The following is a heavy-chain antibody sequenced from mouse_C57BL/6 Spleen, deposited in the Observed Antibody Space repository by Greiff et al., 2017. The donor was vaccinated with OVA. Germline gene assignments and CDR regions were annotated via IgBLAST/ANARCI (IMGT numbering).Heavy chain of an antibody. J-gene: IGHJ4*01. Sequence: VQLQQSGAELVKPGASVKLSCTASGFNIKDYYMHWVKQRTEQGLEWIGRIDPEDGETTYAPQFQGKATITADTSSNTAYLQLSSLTSEDTAVYYCARNYGSSPYAMDYWGQGTSVTVSS. V-gene: IGHV14-2*01. CDR1: GFNIKDYY. D-gene: IGHD1-1*01. CDR2: IDPEDGET. CDR3: ARNYGSSPYAMDY.